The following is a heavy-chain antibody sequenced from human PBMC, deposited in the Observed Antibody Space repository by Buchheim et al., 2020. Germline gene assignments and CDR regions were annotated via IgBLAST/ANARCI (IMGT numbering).Heavy chain of an antibody. V-gene: IGHV3-33*03. CDR2: IYYNGLIK. CDR3: ARSAGSNDYYDKSSYYISQY. D-gene: IGHD3-16*01. J-gene: IGHJ4*02. CDR1: GDIFSHFG. Sequence: QVQLVESGGGVVQPGRSLRLSCAASGDIFSHFGMHWVRQSPGKGLEWVATIYYNGLIKYYSDFVKGRFTISKDNSKSTVYLQMDGLRVEDTALYYCARSAGSNDYYDKSSYYISQYWGQGTL.